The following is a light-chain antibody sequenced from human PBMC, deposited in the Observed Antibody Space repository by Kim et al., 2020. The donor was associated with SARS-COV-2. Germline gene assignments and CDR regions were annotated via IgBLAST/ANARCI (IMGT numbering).Light chain of an antibody. CDR1: QNIRTY. CDR3: QQSYKIPYT. J-gene: IGKJ2*01. CDR2: VAS. V-gene: IGKV1-39*01. Sequence: SASVGDSVTITCRASQNIRTYVNWYQQKPGKAPELLIYVASSLQSGVPSRFTGSGAGTDFTLTIGSLQPEDCATYYCQQSYKIPYTFGQGTNLEI.